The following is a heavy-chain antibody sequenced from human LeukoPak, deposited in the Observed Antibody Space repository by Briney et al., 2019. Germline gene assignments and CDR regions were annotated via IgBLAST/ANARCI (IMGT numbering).Heavy chain of an antibody. CDR2: LNPNSGGT. J-gene: IGHJ4*02. V-gene: IGHV1-2*02. D-gene: IGHD3-10*01. CDR1: GYTFTGYY. Sequence: GPSVKLSCSFSGYTFTGYYLHWVRQAPGQGLEGMGWLNPNSGGTNYAQKFQGRVTMTRDTSISTAYVGLSRLRSDDTAVYYCARSHYYGSGRAPLDYWGQGTLVTVSS. CDR3: ARSHYYGSGRAPLDY.